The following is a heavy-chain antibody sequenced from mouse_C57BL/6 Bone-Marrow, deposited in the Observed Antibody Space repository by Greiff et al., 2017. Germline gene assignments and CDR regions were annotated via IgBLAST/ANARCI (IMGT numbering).Heavy chain of an antibody. Sequence: EVKLMESGGDLVKPGGSLKLSCAASGFTFSSYGLSWVRQTPDKGLGWVATISSGGSYTYYPDSVRGRFTISSDNAKNTLYLQMSSLKSEDTGLYYCGREGSWFAYWGQGTLVAVGA. CDR3: GREGSWFAY. CDR2: ISSGGSYT. V-gene: IGHV5-6*01. CDR1: GFTFSSYG. J-gene: IGHJ3*01.